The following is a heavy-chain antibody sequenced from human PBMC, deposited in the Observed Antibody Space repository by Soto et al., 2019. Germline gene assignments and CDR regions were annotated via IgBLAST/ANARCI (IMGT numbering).Heavy chain of an antibody. Sequence: GASVKVSCKASGYTFTSYGIGWVRQAPGQGLEWMGWISAYNGNTNYAQKLQGRVTMTTDTSTSTAYMELRSLRSDDTAVYYCARVYRGYCSGGSCCPYGMDVWGQGTTVTVSS. CDR2: ISAYNGNT. CDR1: GYTFTSYG. CDR3: ARVYRGYCSGGSCCPYGMDV. V-gene: IGHV1-18*01. J-gene: IGHJ6*02. D-gene: IGHD2-15*01.